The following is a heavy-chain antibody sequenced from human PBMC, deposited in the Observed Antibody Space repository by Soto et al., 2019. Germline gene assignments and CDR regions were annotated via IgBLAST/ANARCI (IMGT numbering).Heavy chain of an antibody. Sequence: QVQLVQSGAEVKKPESSVKVSYKAPGGTFSTYAISWVRQAPGQGLEWMGGIIPMFGTANYAQRFQDRVTITADESTNTVYMELSSLRSEDTAVYFCARGIQMWLRRINNGYSGWGQGTLVTVSS. J-gene: IGHJ4*02. CDR1: GGTFSTYA. CDR3: ARGIQMWLRRINNGYSG. D-gene: IGHD5-12*01. CDR2: IIPMFGTA. V-gene: IGHV1-69*12.